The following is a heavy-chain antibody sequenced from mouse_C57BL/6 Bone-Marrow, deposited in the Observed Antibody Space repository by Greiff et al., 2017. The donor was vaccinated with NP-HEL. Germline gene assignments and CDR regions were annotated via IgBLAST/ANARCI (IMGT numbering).Heavy chain of an antibody. CDR2: ISDGGSYT. D-gene: IGHD1-1*01. J-gene: IGHJ4*01. V-gene: IGHV5-4*01. Sequence: EVQLQESGGGLVKPGGSLKLSCAASGFTFSSYAMSWVRQTPEKRLEWVATISDGGSYTYYPDNVKGRFTISRDNAKNNLYLQMSHLKSEDTAMYYCARTDHYGSSNYAMDYWGQGTSVTVSS. CDR1: GFTFSSYA. CDR3: ARTDHYGSSNYAMDY.